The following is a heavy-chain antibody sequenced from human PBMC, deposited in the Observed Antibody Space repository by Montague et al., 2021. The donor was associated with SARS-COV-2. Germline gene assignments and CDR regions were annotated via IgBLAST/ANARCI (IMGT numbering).Heavy chain of an antibody. CDR3: AKPCSGCVCGDVSCYSPFDY. Sequence: SLRLSCAASGFTFGSSAMSWVRQAPGKGLEWVSAINGGGGSAHFADSVRGRFTISRDNSKNTLYLQMNSLRAEDTAVYYCAKPCSGCVCGDVSCYSPFDYWGQGTLVTVSS. V-gene: IGHV3-23*01. CDR1: GFTFGSSA. D-gene: IGHD2-15*01. J-gene: IGHJ4*02. CDR2: INGGGGSA.